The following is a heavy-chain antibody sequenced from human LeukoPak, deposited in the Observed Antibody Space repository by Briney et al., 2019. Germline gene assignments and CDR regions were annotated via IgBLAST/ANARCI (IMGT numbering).Heavy chain of an antibody. CDR3: AKRNDPWSGRRNWLDP. D-gene: IGHD3-3*01. Sequence: SETLSLTCTVSSGSFSSGGYYWSWIRQHPGKGLEWIGNIYNTGNTFYNTSLQSRFIISVTTSKTHCTCQVSSVTATNTAIYYCAKRNDPWSGRRNWLDPWGQGILVTVSS. J-gene: IGHJ5*02. CDR1: SGSFSSGGYY. V-gene: IGHV4-31*03. CDR2: IYNTGNT.